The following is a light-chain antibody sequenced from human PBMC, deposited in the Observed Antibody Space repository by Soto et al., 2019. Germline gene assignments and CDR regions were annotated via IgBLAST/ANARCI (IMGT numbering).Light chain of an antibody. J-gene: IGKJ5*01. CDR3: QQYSALPMT. CDR1: QTLSPNY. Sequence: DIVLTRSPGTLSLSPVGIATLRFTPSQTLSPNYLAWCQQKPGHPPRLLIYGSSKRATGIPDRFSGSGSGTDFTLTISRLEPDDFGVYFCQQYSALPMTFGQGTRLEIK. CDR2: GSS. V-gene: IGKV3-20*01.